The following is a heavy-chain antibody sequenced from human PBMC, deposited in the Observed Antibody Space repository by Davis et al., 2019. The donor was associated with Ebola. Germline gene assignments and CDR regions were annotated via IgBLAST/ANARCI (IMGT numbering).Heavy chain of an antibody. CDR1: GGSISSSSYY. D-gene: IGHD6-13*01. J-gene: IGHJ6*04. CDR3: ARDHSSPRHYYYYGMDV. V-gene: IGHV4-39*07. Sequence: MPSETLSLTCTVSGGSISSSSYYWGWIRQPPGKGLEWIGSIYYSGSTNYNPSLKSRVTISVDTSKNQFSLKLSSVTAADTAVYYCARDHSSPRHYYYYGMDVWGKGTTVTVSS. CDR2: IYYSGST.